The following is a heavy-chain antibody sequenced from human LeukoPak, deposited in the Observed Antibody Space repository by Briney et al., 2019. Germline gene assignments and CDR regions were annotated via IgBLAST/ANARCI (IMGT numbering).Heavy chain of an antibody. CDR3: AKGSHSSGWPADWFDP. J-gene: IGHJ5*02. Sequence: GGSLRLSCTTSGFTFSAYGMHWVRQAPGKGLEWVAFIRSDGSDIYYTDSVKGRFTISRDNSKNTLYLHMNSLRPEDTAVYNCAKGSHSSGWPADWFDPWGQGTLVTVSS. D-gene: IGHD6-19*01. CDR2: IRSDGSDI. V-gene: IGHV3-30*02. CDR1: GFTFSAYG.